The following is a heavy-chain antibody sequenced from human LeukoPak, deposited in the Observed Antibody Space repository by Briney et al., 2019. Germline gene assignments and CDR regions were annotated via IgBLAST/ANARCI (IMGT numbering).Heavy chain of an antibody. J-gene: IGHJ3*02. Sequence: NPSDTLSLTCTVSGGSISSSSYYWGWIRQPPGKGLEWIGSIYYSGSTYYNPSLKSRVTISVDTSKNQFSLKLSSVTAADMAVYYCARLRALAGYSSGYDAFDIWGQGTMVTVSS. V-gene: IGHV4-39*01. D-gene: IGHD6-19*01. CDR3: ARLRALAGYSSGYDAFDI. CDR2: IYYSGST. CDR1: GGSISSSSYY.